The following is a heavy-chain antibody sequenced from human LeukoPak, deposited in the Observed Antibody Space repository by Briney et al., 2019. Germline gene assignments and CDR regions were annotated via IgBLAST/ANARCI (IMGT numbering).Heavy chain of an antibody. CDR3: ARDLGSSWTFDY. CDR1: GFSFSNYW. Sequence: PGGALRLSCAASGFSFSNYWMHWGRQAPGKGLVWVSRIISDGSSTRYADSVKGRFTISRDNAKNTLYLQMNSLRAEDTAVYYCARDLGSSWTFDYWGQGTLVTVSS. D-gene: IGHD6-13*01. J-gene: IGHJ4*02. CDR2: IISDGSST. V-gene: IGHV3-74*01.